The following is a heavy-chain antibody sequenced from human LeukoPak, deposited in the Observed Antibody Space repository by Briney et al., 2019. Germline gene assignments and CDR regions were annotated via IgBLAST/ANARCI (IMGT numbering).Heavy chain of an antibody. D-gene: IGHD3-22*01. V-gene: IGHV4-59*01. CDR1: GGSISSYY. CDR3: ASYSYYYDSSGYFDY. CDR2: IYYSGST. Sequence: SETLSLTCTVSGGSISSYYWSWIRQPPGKGLEWIGYIYYSGSTNCNPSLKNRVTISVDTSKNQFSLKLSSVTAADTAVYYCASYSYYYDSSGYFDYWGQGTLVTVSS. J-gene: IGHJ4*02.